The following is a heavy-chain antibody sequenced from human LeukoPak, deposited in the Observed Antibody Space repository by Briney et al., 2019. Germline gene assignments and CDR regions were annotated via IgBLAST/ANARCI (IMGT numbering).Heavy chain of an antibody. CDR1: GGSFSGYY. CDR3: ARAHLAFPHYDFWSGRFDY. V-gene: IGHV4-34*01. J-gene: IGHJ4*02. D-gene: IGHD3-3*01. CDR2: INHSGST. Sequence: PSETLSLTCAVYGGSFSGYYWSWIRQPPGKGLEWIGEINHSGSTNYNPSLKSRVTISVDTSKNQFSLKLSSVTAADTAVYYCARAHLAFPHYDFWSGRFDYWGQGTLVTVSS.